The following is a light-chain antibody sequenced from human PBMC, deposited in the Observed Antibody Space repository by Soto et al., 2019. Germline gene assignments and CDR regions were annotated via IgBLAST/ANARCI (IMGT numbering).Light chain of an antibody. CDR2: DAS. CDR3: QQYNSYSQT. V-gene: IGKV1-5*01. Sequence: IQPTPSPSTLSASVGARVTITCRASQSISSWLAWYQQKPGKAPKLLIYDASSLESGVPSRFSGSGSGTEFTLTISSLQPDDFATYYCQQYNSYSQTFGQGTKVDIK. CDR1: QSISSW. J-gene: IGKJ1*01.